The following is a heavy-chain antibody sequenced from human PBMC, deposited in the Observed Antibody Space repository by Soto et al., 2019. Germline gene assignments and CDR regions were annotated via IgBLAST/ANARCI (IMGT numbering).Heavy chain of an antibody. V-gene: IGHV1-18*01. CDR3: ARVQNSGSYSYYYYGMDV. CDR1: GYTFTSYG. CDR2: ISAYNGNT. Sequence: ASVKVSCKASGYTFTSYGISWVRQAPGQGLEWMGWISAYNGNTNYAQKLQGRVTMTTDTSTSTAYMELRSLRSDDTAVYYCARVQNSGSYSYYYYGMDVWGQGTTVTVS. J-gene: IGHJ6*02. D-gene: IGHD1-26*01.